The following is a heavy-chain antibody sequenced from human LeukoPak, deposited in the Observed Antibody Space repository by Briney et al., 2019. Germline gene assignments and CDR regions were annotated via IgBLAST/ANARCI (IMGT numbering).Heavy chain of an antibody. D-gene: IGHD3-16*01. CDR2: IYHRGNS. CDR3: ARAFHPPDFAFGRAPYYFDL. Sequence: SETLSLTCAVSGGSISTAHCGNWVRQSPGKGLEWIGEIYHRGNSNYNPSLKSRVSISVDTSKNQFSLKVTSLTAADTAVYYCARAFHPPDFAFGRAPYYFDLWGQGTLVTVSS. V-gene: IGHV4-4*02. J-gene: IGHJ4*01. CDR1: GGSISTAHC.